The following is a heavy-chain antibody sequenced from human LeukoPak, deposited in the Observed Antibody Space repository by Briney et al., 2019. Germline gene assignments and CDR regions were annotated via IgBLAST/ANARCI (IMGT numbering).Heavy chain of an antibody. D-gene: IGHD1-26*01. CDR1: GFIFSHYW. J-gene: IGHJ4*02. CDR3: AHEIRQWELPGPFDY. CDR2: IKGDGTAT. Sequence: PGGSLRLSCAASGFIFSHYWMHWARQAPGKGLVWISRIKGDGTATDYADSVKGRFTISRDNARNMVYLQMNSLRAEDTAVYYCAHEIRQWELPGPFDYWGQGTLVTVSS. V-gene: IGHV3-74*01.